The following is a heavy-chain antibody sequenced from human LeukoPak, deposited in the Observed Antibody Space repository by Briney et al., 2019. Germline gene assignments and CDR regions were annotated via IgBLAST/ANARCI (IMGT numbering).Heavy chain of an antibody. CDR2: MNPNSGNT. V-gene: IGHV1-8*01. CDR3: ARDLGVSIAAVDY. CDR1: GYTFTSYD. J-gene: IGHJ4*02. D-gene: IGHD6-6*01. Sequence: ASVKVSCKASGYTFTSYDINWVRQATGQGLEWMGWMNPNSGNTGYAQKFQGRVTMTRNTSISTAYMELRSLRSDDTAVYYCARDLGVSIAAVDYWGQGTLVTVSS.